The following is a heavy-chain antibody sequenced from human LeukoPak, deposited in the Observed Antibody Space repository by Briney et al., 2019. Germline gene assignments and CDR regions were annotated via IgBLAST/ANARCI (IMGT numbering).Heavy chain of an antibody. V-gene: IGHV1-46*01. CDR3: ARRLYDYGDYNWFDP. CDR2: INPSGDST. D-gene: IGHD4-17*01. CDR1: GYTFSTYY. Sequence: EASVKVSCKGSGYTFSTYYIHWVRRAPGQGLEWMGIINPSGDSTRYAQKFQGRVTMTRDVSTSTVYMELSSLRSEDTAVYYCARRLYDYGDYNWFDPWGQGTLVTVSS. J-gene: IGHJ5*02.